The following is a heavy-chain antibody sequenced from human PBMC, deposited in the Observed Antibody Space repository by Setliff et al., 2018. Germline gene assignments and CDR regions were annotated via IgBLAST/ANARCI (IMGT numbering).Heavy chain of an antibody. J-gene: IGHJ5*02. D-gene: IGHD3-3*01. CDR2: IYSGDART. CDR3: ARIDATIFAATGPFDP. V-gene: IGHV3-23*03. Sequence: SLKISCAASGFTFSIYAMTWVRQAPGEGLECVSVIYSGDARTYYADSVKGRFTISRDNSKNSLYLQMNSLRDEDTAIYYCARIDATIFAATGPFDPWGQGTLVTVSS. CDR1: GFTFSIYA.